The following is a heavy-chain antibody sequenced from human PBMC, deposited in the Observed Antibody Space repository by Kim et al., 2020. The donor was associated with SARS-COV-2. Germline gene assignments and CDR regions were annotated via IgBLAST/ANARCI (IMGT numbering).Heavy chain of an antibody. V-gene: IGHV4-34*01. J-gene: IGHJ6*02. D-gene: IGHD7-27*01. CDR3: ARLGINNYYYYGMDV. Sequence: PSLKSRVTISVDTSKNQFSLKLSSVTAADTAVYYCARLGINNYYYYGMDVWGQGTTVTVSS.